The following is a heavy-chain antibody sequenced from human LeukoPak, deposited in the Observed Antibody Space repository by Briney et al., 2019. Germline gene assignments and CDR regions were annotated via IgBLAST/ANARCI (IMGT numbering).Heavy chain of an antibody. Sequence: ASVKVSCKASGYTFTGYYMHWVRQAPGQGLEWMGWINPNSGGTNYAQKFQGRVTMTRDTSISTAYMELSRLRSDDTAVYYCARDSSSWYEVYGMDVWGQGTTVTVSS. CDR1: GYTFTGYY. V-gene: IGHV1-2*02. J-gene: IGHJ6*02. CDR3: ARDSSSWYEVYGMDV. D-gene: IGHD6-13*01. CDR2: INPNSGGT.